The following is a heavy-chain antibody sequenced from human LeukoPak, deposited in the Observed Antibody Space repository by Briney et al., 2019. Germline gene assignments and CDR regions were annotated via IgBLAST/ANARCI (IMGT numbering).Heavy chain of an antibody. V-gene: IGHV4-4*07. J-gene: IGHJ2*01. CDR1: GGSISSYY. CDR3: ARVEMATTGGFYFDL. Sequence: SETLSLTCTVSGGSISSYYWSWIRQPAGKGLEWIGRIYTSGSTNYNPSLKSRATMSVDTSKNQFTLKLSSVTAADTAVYYCARVEMATTGGFYFDLWGRGTLVTVSS. D-gene: IGHD5-24*01. CDR2: IYTSGST.